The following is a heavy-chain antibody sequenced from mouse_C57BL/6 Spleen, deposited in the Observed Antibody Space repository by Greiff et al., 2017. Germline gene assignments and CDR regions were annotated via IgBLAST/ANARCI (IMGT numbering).Heavy chain of an antibody. CDR1: GYAFSSSW. CDR2: IYPGDGDT. V-gene: IGHV1-82*01. CDR3: ARPLYYDYPWYCDV. D-gene: IGHD2-4*01. Sequence: QVQLQQSGPELVKPGASVKISCKASGYAFSSSWMNWVKQRPGKGLEWIGRIYPGDGDTNYNGKFKGKATLTADKSSSTAYMQLSSLTSEDSAVYFCARPLYYDYPWYCDVWGTGTTVTVSS. J-gene: IGHJ1*03.